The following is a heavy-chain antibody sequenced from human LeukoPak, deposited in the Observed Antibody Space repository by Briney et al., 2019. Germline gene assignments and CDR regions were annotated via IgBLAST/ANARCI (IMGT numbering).Heavy chain of an antibody. CDR1: GYTFTGYY. J-gene: IGHJ6*02. Sequence: ASVKVSCKASGYTFTGYYMHWARQAPGQGLEWMGWINPNSGGTNYAQKFQGRVTMTRDTSISTAYMELSRLRSDDTAVYYCAREGDILTGFSHYYGMDVWGQGTTVTVSS. V-gene: IGHV1-2*02. CDR2: INPNSGGT. D-gene: IGHD3-9*01. CDR3: AREGDILTGFSHYYGMDV.